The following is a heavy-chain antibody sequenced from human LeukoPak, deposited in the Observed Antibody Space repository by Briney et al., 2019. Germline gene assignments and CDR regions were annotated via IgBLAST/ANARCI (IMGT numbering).Heavy chain of an antibody. J-gene: IGHJ4*02. Sequence: SETLSLTCTVSGGSISSYYWSWIRQPAGKGLEWIGRIYTSGSTNYNPSLKSRVTMSVDTSKNQISLKLSSVTAADTAVYYCARGGSYYYDSSGYYSWGQGTLVTVSS. CDR1: GGSISSYY. CDR3: ARGGSYYYDSSGYYS. CDR2: IYTSGST. V-gene: IGHV4-4*07. D-gene: IGHD3-22*01.